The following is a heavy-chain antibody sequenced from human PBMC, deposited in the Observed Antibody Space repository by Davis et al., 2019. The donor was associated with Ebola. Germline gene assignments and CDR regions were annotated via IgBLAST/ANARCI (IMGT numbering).Heavy chain of an antibody. V-gene: IGHV3-30*02. CDR2: TSYDGAKE. Sequence: GESLKISCAASGFTFSSYGMHWVRQAPGKGLEWVALTSYDGAKEFYAGSVKGRFIISRDNAKKTLYLQMNSLRAEDTAVYYCVKAYSSDWYDYWGQGTLVTVSS. D-gene: IGHD6-19*01. J-gene: IGHJ4*02. CDR3: VKAYSSDWYDY. CDR1: GFTFSSYG.